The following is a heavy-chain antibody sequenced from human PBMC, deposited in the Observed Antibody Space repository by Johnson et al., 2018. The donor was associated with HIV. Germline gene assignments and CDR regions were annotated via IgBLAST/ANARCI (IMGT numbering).Heavy chain of an antibody. CDR1: GFTFSSYG. D-gene: IGHD1-1*01. CDR3: ARDQGYNGFEPDAFDI. J-gene: IGHJ3*02. Sequence: QMLLVESGGGVVQPGRSLRLSCAASGFTFSSYGMHWVRQAPGKGLESVAVIWYDGSNKYYEDSVRGRFTISRDNSKNTLYLQMNSLRAEDTAVYFLARDQGYNGFEPDAFDIWGRGTMVTVSS. CDR2: IWYDGSNK. V-gene: IGHV3-33*01.